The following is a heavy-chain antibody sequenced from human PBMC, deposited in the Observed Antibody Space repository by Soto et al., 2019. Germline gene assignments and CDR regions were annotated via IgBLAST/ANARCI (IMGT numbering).Heavy chain of an antibody. Sequence: EAQLVESGGGLVQPGRSLRLSCAGSGFIFDDFAIHWVRQAPGKGLEWVSGISWNSDSIGYADSVKDRFTISRDNAKNALYLQMNSLRDEDTAFYYCTKVGGLYDFWSGPLHFDLWGQGTLVTVSS. CDR3: TKVGGLYDFWSGPLHFDL. J-gene: IGHJ4*02. CDR1: GFIFDDFA. CDR2: ISWNSDSI. V-gene: IGHV3-9*01. D-gene: IGHD3-3*01.